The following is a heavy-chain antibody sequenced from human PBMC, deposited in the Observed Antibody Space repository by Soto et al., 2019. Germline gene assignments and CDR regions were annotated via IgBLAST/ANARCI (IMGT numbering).Heavy chain of an antibody. J-gene: IGHJ4*03. V-gene: IGHV3-23*01. CDR3: AKDASKIVDSHGGIYX. CDR1: GFTFSNFA. D-gene: IGHD1-26*01. CDR2: ISCSGVSA. Sequence: GGSLKLSFAASGFTFSNFAMSWVRQAPGEGLEWVSIISCSGVSAYYTDSVKGRFTISRDNSKNTLYLQMDSLRAEDTGIYYCAKDASKIVDSHGGIYXWGQGIRFTVSX.